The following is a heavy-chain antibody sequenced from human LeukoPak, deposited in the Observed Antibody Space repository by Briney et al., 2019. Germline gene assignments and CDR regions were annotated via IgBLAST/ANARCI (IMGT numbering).Heavy chain of an antibody. Sequence: SQTLSLTCAVSGGSISSGGYSWSWIRQPPGKGLEWIGYIYYSGSTNYNPSLKSRVTISVDTSKNQFSLKLSSVTAADTAVYYCARLIKGERSYYYYYGMDVWGQGTTVTVSS. J-gene: IGHJ6*01. D-gene: IGHD1-26*01. V-gene: IGHV4-61*08. CDR1: GGSISSGGYS. CDR2: IYYSGST. CDR3: ARLIKGERSYYYYYGMDV.